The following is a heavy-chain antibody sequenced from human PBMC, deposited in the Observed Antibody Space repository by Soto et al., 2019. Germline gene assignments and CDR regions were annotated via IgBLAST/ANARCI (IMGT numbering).Heavy chain of an antibody. CDR2: ISSSSSTI. CDR3: AGGSIGRWLQLDRFDY. J-gene: IGHJ4*02. Sequence: VGSLRLSCAASGFTFSSYSMNWVRQAPGKGLEWVSYISSSSSTIYYADSVKGRFTISRDNAKNSLYLQMNSLRDEDTAVYYCAGGSIGRWLQLDRFDYWGQGTLVTVSS. CDR1: GFTFSSYS. V-gene: IGHV3-48*02. D-gene: IGHD5-12*01.